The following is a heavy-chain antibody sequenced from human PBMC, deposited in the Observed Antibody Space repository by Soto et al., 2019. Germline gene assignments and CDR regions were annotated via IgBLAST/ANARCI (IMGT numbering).Heavy chain of an antibody. Sequence: EVQLVESGGGLVKPGGSLRLSCAASGFTFSNAWMSWVRQAPGKGLEWVGRIKSKTDGGTTDYAAPVKGRFTISRDDSKNTLYLQMNSLKTEDTAVYYCTTDPRDCSSTSCFCYYYGMDVWGQGTTVTVSS. D-gene: IGHD2-2*01. CDR2: IKSKTDGGTT. CDR3: TTDPRDCSSTSCFCYYYGMDV. CDR1: GFTFSNAW. V-gene: IGHV3-15*01. J-gene: IGHJ6*02.